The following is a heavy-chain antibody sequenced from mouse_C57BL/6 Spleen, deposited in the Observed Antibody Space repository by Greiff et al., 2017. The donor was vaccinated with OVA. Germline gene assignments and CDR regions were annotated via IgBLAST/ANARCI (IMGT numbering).Heavy chain of an antibody. V-gene: IGHV1-55*01. CDR3: ARSMAY. CDR2: IYPGSGST. J-gene: IGHJ3*01. CDR1: GYTFTSSW. D-gene: IGHD1-1*02. Sequence: QVQLQQSGAELVKPGASVKMSCKASGYTFTSSWITWVKQRPGQGLEWIGDIYPGSGSTNYNEKFKSKATLTVDTSSSTAYMQLSSLTSEGSAVYYCARSMAYWGQGTLVTVDA.